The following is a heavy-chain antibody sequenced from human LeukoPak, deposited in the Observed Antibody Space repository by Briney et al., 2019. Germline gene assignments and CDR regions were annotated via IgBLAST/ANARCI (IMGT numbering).Heavy chain of an antibody. J-gene: IGHJ4*02. CDR3: ARSPVGAAEFDY. CDR2: IYYSGST. D-gene: IGHD1-26*01. Sequence: LRLSCAASGFTFSSYAMSWIRQHPGKGLEWIGYIYYSGSTYYNPSLKSRVTISVDTSKNQFSLKLSSVTAADTAVYYCARSPVGAAEFDYWGQGTLVTVSS. CDR1: GFTFSSYA. V-gene: IGHV4-31*02.